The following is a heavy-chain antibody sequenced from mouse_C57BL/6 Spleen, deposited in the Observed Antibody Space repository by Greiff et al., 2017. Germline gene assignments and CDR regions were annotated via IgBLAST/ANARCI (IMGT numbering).Heavy chain of an antibody. CDR2: ISDGGSYT. CDR3: ARGYSNYEAWFAY. CDR1: GFTFSSYA. Sequence: EVMLVESGGGLVKPGGSLKLSCAASGFTFSSYAMSWVRQTPEKRLEWVATISDGGSYTYYPDNVKGRFTISRDNAKNNLYLQMSHLKSEDTAMYYCARGYSNYEAWFAYWGQGTLVTVSA. J-gene: IGHJ3*01. V-gene: IGHV5-4*03. D-gene: IGHD2-5*01.